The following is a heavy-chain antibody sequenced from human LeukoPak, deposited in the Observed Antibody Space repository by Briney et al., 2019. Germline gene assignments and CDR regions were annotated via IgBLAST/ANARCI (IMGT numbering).Heavy chain of an antibody. CDR3: ARGYGGSRVSPPSFHNWFDP. V-gene: IGHV4-34*01. D-gene: IGHD6-13*01. CDR2: INHSGST. Sequence: SETLSLTCAVYGGSFSGYYWSWIRQPPGKGLEWIGEINHSGSTNYNPSLKSRVTISVDTSKDQFSLKLSSVTAADTAVYYCARGYGGSRVSPPSFHNWFDPSGQGTLVTVSS. CDR1: GGSFSGYY. J-gene: IGHJ5*02.